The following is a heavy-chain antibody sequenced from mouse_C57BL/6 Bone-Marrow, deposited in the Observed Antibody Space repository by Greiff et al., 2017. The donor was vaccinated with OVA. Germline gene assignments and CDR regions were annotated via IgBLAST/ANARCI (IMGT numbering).Heavy chain of an antibody. CDR2: IYPRSGNT. D-gene: IGHD3-3*01. CDR3: ATWLRQPGRGYAMDY. V-gene: IGHV1-81*01. Sequence: VQLQQSGAELARPGASVKLSCKASGYTFKSYGISWVKQRTGKGLEWIGEIYPRSGNTYYNEKFKGKATLTADKSSSTAYMELRSLTSEDSAVYFGATWLRQPGRGYAMDYWGQGTSLTVSS. J-gene: IGHJ4*01. CDR1: GYTFKSYG.